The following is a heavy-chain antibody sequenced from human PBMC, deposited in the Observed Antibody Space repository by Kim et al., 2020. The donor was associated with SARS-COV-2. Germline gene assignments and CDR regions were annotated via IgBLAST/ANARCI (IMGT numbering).Heavy chain of an antibody. CDR2: IYYSGST. Sequence: SETLSLTCTVSGGSISSGDYYWSWIRQPPGKGLEWIGYIYYSGSTYYNPSLKSRVTISVDTSKNQFSLKLSSVTAADTAVYYCARDGSYYDSSGSRRYFDYWGQGTLVTVSS. V-gene: IGHV4-30-4*01. CDR3: ARDGSYYDSSGSRRYFDY. D-gene: IGHD3-22*01. CDR1: GGSISSGDYY. J-gene: IGHJ4*02.